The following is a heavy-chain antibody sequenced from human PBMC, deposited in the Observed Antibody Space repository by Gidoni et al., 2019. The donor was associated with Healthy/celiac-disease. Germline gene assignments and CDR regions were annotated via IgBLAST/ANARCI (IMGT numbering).Heavy chain of an antibody. Sequence: EVQLVESGGGLVKPGGSLRLSCAASGFTFSSYSMNWVRQAPGKGLEWVSSISSSSSYIYYADSVKGRFTISRDNAKNSLYLQMNSRRAEDTAVYYCARDSGQQLTYWGQGTLVTVSS. CDR3: ARDSGQQLTY. CDR2: ISSSSSYI. V-gene: IGHV3-21*01. D-gene: IGHD6-13*01. J-gene: IGHJ4*02. CDR1: GFTFSSYS.